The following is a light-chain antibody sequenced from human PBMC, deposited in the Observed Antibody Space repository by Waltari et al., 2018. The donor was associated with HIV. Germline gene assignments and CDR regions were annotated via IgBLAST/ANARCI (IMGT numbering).Light chain of an antibody. CDR3: AAWDDSLNGVV. CDR1: SYNIGSNT. J-gene: IGLJ2*01. V-gene: IGLV1-44*01. CDR2: SDY. Sequence: QSVLTQPPSASGTPGQRVTISCSGSSYNIGSNTVNWYQQLPGTAPKLLIYSDYQRPSGVPDRFSGSKSGTSASLAISGLKSEDEADYYCAAWDDSLNGVVFGGGTKLTVL.